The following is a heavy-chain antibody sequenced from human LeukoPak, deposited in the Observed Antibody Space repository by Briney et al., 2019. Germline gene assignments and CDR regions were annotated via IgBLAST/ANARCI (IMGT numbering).Heavy chain of an antibody. Sequence: PSETLSLTCTVSGGSISSRSYYWGWIRQPPGKGLEWIGSIYHGGSAYYNPSLKSRVTVSVDTSKNQSSLKLTSVTAADTAVYYCARSSGSYGVAWFDPWGQGTLVTVSS. CDR3: ARSSGSYGVAWFDP. V-gene: IGHV4-39*07. J-gene: IGHJ5*02. CDR2: IYHGGSA. D-gene: IGHD1-26*01. CDR1: GGSISSRSYY.